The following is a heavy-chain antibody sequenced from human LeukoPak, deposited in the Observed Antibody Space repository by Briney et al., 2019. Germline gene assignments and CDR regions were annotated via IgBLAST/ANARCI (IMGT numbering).Heavy chain of an antibody. Sequence: SVKVSCKASGGTFSSYAISWVRQAPGQGLEWTGGIIPIFGTANYAQKFQGRVTITADESTSTAYMELSSLRSEDTAVYYCARGRGSGSYYNFDYWGQGTLVTVSS. V-gene: IGHV1-69*13. CDR3: ARGRGSGSYYNFDY. J-gene: IGHJ4*02. CDR1: GGTFSSYA. D-gene: IGHD3-10*01. CDR2: IIPIFGTA.